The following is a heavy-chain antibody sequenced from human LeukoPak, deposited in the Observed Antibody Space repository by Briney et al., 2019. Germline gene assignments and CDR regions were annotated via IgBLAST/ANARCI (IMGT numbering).Heavy chain of an antibody. CDR3: ARSGSSWFDF. Sequence: GGSLRLSCAASGFTVSNNFMSWVRQTPEKGLEWVSVIYSDGSTYYADSVKGRFTISRDSSKNTLYLQMNSLRDEDTAVYYCARSGSSWFDFWGQGTLVTVSS. D-gene: IGHD6-13*01. V-gene: IGHV3-53*01. J-gene: IGHJ4*02. CDR1: GFTVSNNF. CDR2: IYSDGST.